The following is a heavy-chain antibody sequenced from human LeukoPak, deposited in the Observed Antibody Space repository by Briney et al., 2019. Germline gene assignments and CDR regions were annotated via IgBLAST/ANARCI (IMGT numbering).Heavy chain of an antibody. V-gene: IGHV3-72*01. D-gene: IGHD3-22*01. CDR2: TRNKPNSYTT. J-gene: IGHJ4*02. CDR1: GFTFSDLY. CDR3: VRDFYESSGSTYYFDY. Sequence: QPGGSLRLSCAASGFTFSDLYMDWVRQAPGKGLEWVGRTRNKPNSYTTEYAASVKGRCTISRDDSKNSLFLQMNSLKTEDTAVYYCVRDFYESSGSTYYFDYWGQGTLVTVSS.